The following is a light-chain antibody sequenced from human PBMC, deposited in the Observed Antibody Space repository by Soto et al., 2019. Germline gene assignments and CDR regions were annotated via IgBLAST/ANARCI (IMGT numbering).Light chain of an antibody. V-gene: IGKV1-27*01. CDR2: GAS. CDR3: QKYQSAPPFT. J-gene: IGKJ3*01. Sequence: IQMAQSPSSLSASVGDRVTITCRASQDIRNYLAWYQQKPGKVPNLLIYGASTLQSGVPSRFSGSGSGTEFTLTISSLQPEDVATYYCQKYQSAPPFTFGPGTKVEIK. CDR1: QDIRNY.